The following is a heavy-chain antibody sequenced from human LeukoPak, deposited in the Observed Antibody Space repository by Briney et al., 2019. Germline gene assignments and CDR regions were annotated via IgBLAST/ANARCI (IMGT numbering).Heavy chain of an antibody. D-gene: IGHD3-22*01. CDR2: IYSGST. CDR1: GGSISSYY. V-gene: IGHV4-59*01. CDR3: ARKSSGWFDY. Sequence: SETLSLTCSVSGGSISSYYWSWIRQPPGKRLEWIGYIYSGSTNYNPSLKSRVTISVDTSKNQFSLKLTSVTAADTAMYYCARKSSGWFDYWGQGTLVTVSS. J-gene: IGHJ4*02.